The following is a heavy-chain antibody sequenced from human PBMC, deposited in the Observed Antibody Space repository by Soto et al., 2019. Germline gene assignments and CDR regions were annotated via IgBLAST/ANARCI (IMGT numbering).Heavy chain of an antibody. CDR2: IIPIFGTA. V-gene: IGHV1-69*13. J-gene: IGHJ4*02. Sequence: SVKVSCKASRDTFSSYGISWVRQAPGQGLEWMGGIIPIFGTANYAQQFRGRVTISADESTSTAYMEVTSLRSEDTAVYYCARDTDDYYDSSGYSRYDYWGQGTLVTVSS. CDR1: RDTFSSYG. D-gene: IGHD3-22*01. CDR3: ARDTDDYYDSSGYSRYDY.